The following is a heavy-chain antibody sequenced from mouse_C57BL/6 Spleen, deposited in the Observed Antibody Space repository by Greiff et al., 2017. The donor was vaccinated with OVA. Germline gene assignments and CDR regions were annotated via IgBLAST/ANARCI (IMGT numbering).Heavy chain of an antibody. CDR2: INPNNGGT. J-gene: IGHJ3*01. D-gene: IGHD4-1*01. CDR1: GYTFTDYY. CDR3: ARLNWDGFAY. V-gene: IGHV1-26*01. Sequence: EVKLQQSGPELVQPGASVKLSCKASGYTFTDYYMNWVKQRHGKSLEWIGDINPNNGGTSYNQKFKGKATLTVDKSSSTAYMELRSLTSEDSAVYYCARLNWDGFAYWGQGTLVTVSA.